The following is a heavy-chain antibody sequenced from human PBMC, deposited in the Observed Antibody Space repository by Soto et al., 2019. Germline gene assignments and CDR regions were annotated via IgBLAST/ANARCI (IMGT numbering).Heavy chain of an antibody. J-gene: IGHJ4*02. V-gene: IGHV3-23*01. CDR1: GFTFSTYA. CDR2: ISGGSGGGST. Sequence: GGSLRLSCAASGFTFSTYAMNWVRQTPGKGLEWVSGISGGSGGGSTYYADSVKGRFTISRDSSKNTVYLQMNGLRAEDTAVYYCAKAYSSGWDFFDYSGQGTLVTVSS. CDR3: AKAYSSGWDFFDY. D-gene: IGHD6-19*01.